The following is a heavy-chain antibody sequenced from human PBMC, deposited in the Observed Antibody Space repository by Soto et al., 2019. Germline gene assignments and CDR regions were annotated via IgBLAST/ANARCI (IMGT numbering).Heavy chain of an antibody. CDR1: GGSITSGGYY. J-gene: IGHJ5*02. V-gene: IGHV4-31*03. CDR3: ARATSTTVGWFDP. Sequence: QVQLQESGPGLVKPSQTLSLICTVAGGSITSGGYYWSWIRQHPGKGLEWIGYIYYSGSTYYNPSLKSRVTISVDTSNNQFSLKLTSVTAADTAVYYCARATSTTVGWFDPWGQGTLVTVSS. CDR2: IYYSGST. D-gene: IGHD4-17*01.